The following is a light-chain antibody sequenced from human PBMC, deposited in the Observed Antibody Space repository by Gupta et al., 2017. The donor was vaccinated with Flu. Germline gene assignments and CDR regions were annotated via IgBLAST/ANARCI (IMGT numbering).Light chain of an antibody. CDR3: QSFDRSRGGFYV. Sequence: TISCSGTSSNVGAGFDVHWYHHVPGKVPKLVSYSDINRPSGVPARFSGSKSGTSASLAITGLQPEDEGDYYGQSFDRSRGGFYVFGSGTKVTV. CDR2: SDI. CDR1: SSNVGAGFD. J-gene: IGLJ1*01. V-gene: IGLV1-40*01.